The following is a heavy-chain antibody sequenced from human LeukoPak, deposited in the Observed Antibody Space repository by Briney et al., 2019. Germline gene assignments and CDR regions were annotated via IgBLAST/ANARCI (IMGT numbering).Heavy chain of an antibody. Sequence: GASVKVSCKASGYTFINYDINWVRQAPGQGLEWVGWMNPNSGNTGYTQKFQGRVTMTRNTSISTAYMELSSLRSEDTAVYYCATETGRIGVFDFWGQGTLVTVSS. J-gene: IGHJ4*02. CDR2: MNPNSGNT. CDR1: GYTFINYD. CDR3: ATETGRIGVFDF. D-gene: IGHD2-15*01. V-gene: IGHV1-8*01.